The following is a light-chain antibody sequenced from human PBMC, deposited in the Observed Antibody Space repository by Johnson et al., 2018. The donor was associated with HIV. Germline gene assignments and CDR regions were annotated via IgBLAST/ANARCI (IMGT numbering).Light chain of an antibody. CDR3: GTWDSSLTAV. J-gene: IGLJ1*01. V-gene: IGLV1-51*02. Sequence: QLVLTQPPSVSAAPGQKVTISCSGSSFNIGNNYVSWYQQLPGTAPKLLIYENNKRPSGIPDRFSGSKSGTSATLGITGLPTGDEADYYCGTWDSSLTAVFGTGTKVTVL. CDR1: SFNIGNNY. CDR2: ENN.